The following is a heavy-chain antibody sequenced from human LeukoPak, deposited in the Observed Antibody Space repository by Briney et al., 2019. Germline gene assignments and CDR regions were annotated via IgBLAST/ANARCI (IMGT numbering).Heavy chain of an antibody. CDR1: GGSISSYY. J-gene: IGHJ3*02. Sequence: PSETLSLTCTVSGGSISSYYWSWIRQPAGKGLEWIGRIYTSGSTNYNPSLKSRVTMSVDTSKNQFSLKLSSVTAADTAVYYCARDIVVVPAARRDAFDIWGQGTMVTVSS. CDR3: ARDIVVVPAARRDAFDI. D-gene: IGHD2-2*01. V-gene: IGHV4-4*07. CDR2: IYTSGST.